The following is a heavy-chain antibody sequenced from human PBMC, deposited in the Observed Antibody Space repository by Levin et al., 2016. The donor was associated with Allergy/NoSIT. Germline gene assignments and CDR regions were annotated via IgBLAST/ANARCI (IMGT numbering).Heavy chain of an antibody. Sequence: SETLSLTCAVYGGSFSGYYWSWIRQPPGKGLEWIGEINHSGSTNYNPSLKSRVTISVDTSKNQFSLKLSSVTAADTAVYYCARGPYSSSAHLDYWGQGTLVTVSS. D-gene: IGHD6-6*01. J-gene: IGHJ4*02. CDR3: ARGPYSSSAHLDY. CDR2: INHSGST. CDR1: GGSFSGYY. V-gene: IGHV4-34*01.